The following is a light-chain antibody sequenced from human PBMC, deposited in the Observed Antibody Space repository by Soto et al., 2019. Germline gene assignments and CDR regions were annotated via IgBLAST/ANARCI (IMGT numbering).Light chain of an antibody. Sequence: NFMLTQPHSVSESPGKTVTISCTRSSGSIASNYVQWYQQRPGSAPTTVISEDNQSPSGVPDRFSGSIDSSSNSASLTISGLKTEDEADYYCQSSDSSNHVVFGGGTKLTVL. J-gene: IGLJ2*01. CDR1: SGSIASNY. V-gene: IGLV6-57*04. CDR2: EDN. CDR3: QSSDSSNHVV.